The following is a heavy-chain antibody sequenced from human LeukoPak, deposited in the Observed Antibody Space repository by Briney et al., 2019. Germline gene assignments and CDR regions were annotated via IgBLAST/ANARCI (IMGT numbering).Heavy chain of an antibody. CDR3: AREESSGWYRGPSAFDI. Sequence: SVKVSCKASGGTFSSYAISWVRQAPGQGLEWMGGIIPIFGTANYAQKFQGRVTITADKSTSTAYMELSSLRSEDTAVYYCAREESSGWYRGPSAFDIWGQGTMVTVSS. V-gene: IGHV1-69*06. CDR2: IIPIFGTA. J-gene: IGHJ3*02. CDR1: GGTFSSYA. D-gene: IGHD6-19*01.